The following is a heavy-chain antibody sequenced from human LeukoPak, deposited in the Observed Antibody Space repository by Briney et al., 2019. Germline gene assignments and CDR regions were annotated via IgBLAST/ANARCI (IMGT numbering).Heavy chain of an antibody. Sequence: GGSLRLSCVASGFTFSTYWMSWVRQAPGKGLEWVANIKEDGTGKNHVDSVKGRFTISRDNAKNSLYLQMNGLRAEDTAVYYCAREIPQQLVAMNVWGQGNTVTVSS. V-gene: IGHV3-7*04. D-gene: IGHD6-13*01. J-gene: IGHJ6*02. CDR3: AREIPQQLVAMNV. CDR2: IKEDGTGK. CDR1: GFTFSTYW.